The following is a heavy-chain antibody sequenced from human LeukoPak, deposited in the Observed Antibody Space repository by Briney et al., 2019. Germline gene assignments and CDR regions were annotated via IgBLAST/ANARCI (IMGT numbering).Heavy chain of an antibody. CDR1: GYTFTKYG. J-gene: IGHJ4*02. CDR2: INTMNGNT. CDR3: ARALGDEAY. Sequence: SVKVSCKASGYTFTKYGISWVRQAPGQGLEWMGWINTMNGNTNYAQKFQGRVTVTIDTSTSTAYMELRSLRYDDTAVYYCARALGDEAYWAQGTLVTVSS. D-gene: IGHD3-16*01. V-gene: IGHV1-18*04.